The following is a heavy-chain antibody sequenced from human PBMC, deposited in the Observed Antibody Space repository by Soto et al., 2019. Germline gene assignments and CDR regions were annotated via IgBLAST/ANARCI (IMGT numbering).Heavy chain of an antibody. CDR2: MNPNSGNT. CDR1: GYTFTRYD. V-gene: IGHV1-8*01. CDR3: ARVGYDFWSGYSLDAFDI. J-gene: IGHJ3*02. D-gene: IGHD3-3*01. Sequence: ASVKVSCKASGYTFTRYDINWVRQATGQGLEWMGWMNPNSGNTGYAQKFQGRITMTRNTSISTAYMELSSLRSEDTAVYYCARVGYDFWSGYSLDAFDIWGQGTMVTVSS.